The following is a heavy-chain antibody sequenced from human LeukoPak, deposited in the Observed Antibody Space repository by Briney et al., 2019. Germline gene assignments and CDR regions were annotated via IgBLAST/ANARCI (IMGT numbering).Heavy chain of an antibody. CDR1: EFTFSSYS. J-gene: IGHJ4*02. CDR3: ARDGNYYDSSGYYSVADY. CDR2: ISSSSSYI. Sequence: GGSLRLSCAASEFTFSSYSMTWVRQAPGKGLEWVSSISSSSSYIYYADSVKGRFTISRDNAKNSLYLQMNSLRAEDTAVYYCARDGNYYDSSGYYSVADYWGQGTLVTVSS. D-gene: IGHD3-22*01. V-gene: IGHV3-21*01.